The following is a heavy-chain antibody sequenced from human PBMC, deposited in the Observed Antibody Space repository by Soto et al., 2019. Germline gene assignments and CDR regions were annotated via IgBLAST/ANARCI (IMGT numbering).Heavy chain of an antibody. CDR2: INHSGST. CDR3: ARGLSRGIAAKYYFDY. V-gene: IGHV4-34*01. CDR1: GGSFSGYY. J-gene: IGHJ4*02. D-gene: IGHD6-13*01. Sequence: SETLSLTCAVYGGSFSGYYWSWIRQPPGKGLEWIGEINHSGSTNYNPSLKSRVTISVDTSKNQFSLKLSSVTAADTAVYYCARGLSRGIAAKYYFDYWGQGTLVTVSS.